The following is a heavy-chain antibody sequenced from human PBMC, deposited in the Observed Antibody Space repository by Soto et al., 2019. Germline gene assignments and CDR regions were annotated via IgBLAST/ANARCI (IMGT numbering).Heavy chain of an antibody. D-gene: IGHD3-9*01. CDR2: IYYSGST. CDR1: GGSVSSGSYY. CDR3: ARYPLYDILTGYPLGVDY. Sequence: HSGTMSLTSTASGGSVSSGSYYWSWNRQPPGKGLEWIGYIYYSGSTEYNPSLKSRVTISVDTSKNQFSLKLRSVSAADTAVYYCARYPLYDILTGYPLGVDYWGQGTLVTVSS. J-gene: IGHJ4*02. V-gene: IGHV4-61*01.